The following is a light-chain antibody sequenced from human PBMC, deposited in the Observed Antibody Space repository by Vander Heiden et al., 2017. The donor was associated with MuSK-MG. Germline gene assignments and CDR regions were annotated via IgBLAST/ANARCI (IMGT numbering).Light chain of an antibody. J-gene: IGKJ2*01. CDR2: AAS. CDR3: QQSDNTPYT. Sequence: DIQMTQSPSSLAAFVGDRVSITCRASQNINSYLSWYQQKSGKAPKLLIYAASTLQSGVPSRFSGSESGTEFTLTSTTLQPEDVATYFCQQSDNTPYTCGQGTRMEIK. CDR1: QNINSY. V-gene: IGKV1-39*01.